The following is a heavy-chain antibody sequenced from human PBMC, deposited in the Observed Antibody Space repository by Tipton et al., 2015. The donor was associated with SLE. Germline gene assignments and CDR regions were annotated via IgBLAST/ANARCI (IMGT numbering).Heavy chain of an antibody. CDR2: ISWDGGST. D-gene: IGHD2-15*01. CDR3: AKDMRYCSGGSCSTFDY. CDR1: GFTFDDYT. J-gene: IGHJ4*02. V-gene: IGHV3-43*01. Sequence: SLRLSCAASGFTFDDYTMHWVRQAPGKGLEWVSLISWDGGSTYYADSVKGRFTISRDNSKNSLYLQMNSLRTEDTALYYCAKDMRYCSGGSCSTFDYWGQGTLVTVSS.